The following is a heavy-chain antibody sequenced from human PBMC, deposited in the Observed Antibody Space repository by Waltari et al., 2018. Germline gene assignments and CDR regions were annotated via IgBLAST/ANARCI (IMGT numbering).Heavy chain of an antibody. CDR1: GDSVSSASW. CDR2: VVPSGRT. CDR3: ARDRGRGLYLDT. Sequence: QLQLQESGPGLVKPSGTLSLNCTVSGDSVSSASWWSWVRQSPQKGLEWIGQVVPSGRTNYGPSFASRVTVSVDTSNNLFSLTMTSATAADTAIYFCARDRGRGLYLDTWGPDTLVTVSP. D-gene: IGHD2-15*01. J-gene: IGHJ1*01. V-gene: IGHV4-4*02.